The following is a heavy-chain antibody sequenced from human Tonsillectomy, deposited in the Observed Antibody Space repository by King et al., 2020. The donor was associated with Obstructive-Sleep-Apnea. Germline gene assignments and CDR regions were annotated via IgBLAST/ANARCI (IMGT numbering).Heavy chain of an antibody. CDR1: GFTFSNAW. D-gene: IGHD2-15*01. J-gene: IGHJ5*02. CDR3: TTDRVVVAAGGNWFDP. Sequence: VQLVESGGGLVKPGGSLRLSCAASGFTFSNAWMSWVRQAPGKGLEWVGRIKSQTDGATTAYAAPVKGRFNIPRDDSKNTLYLQMNSLKTEDTAVYYCTTDRVVVAAGGNWFDPWGQGTLVTVSS. CDR2: IKSQTDGATT. V-gene: IGHV3-15*01.